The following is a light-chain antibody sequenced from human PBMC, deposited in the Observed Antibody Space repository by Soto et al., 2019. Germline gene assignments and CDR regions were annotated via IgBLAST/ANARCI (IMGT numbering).Light chain of an antibody. CDR2: AAS. V-gene: IGKV1-39*01. CDR3: QQSYSTLT. CDR1: QSISTY. Sequence: DIQMTQSPSSLAASVGDRVTITCRASQSISTYLNWYQHKPGKAPKLLIYAASSLQSGVPSRFSGSGSGTDFTLTISSLQPEDFATYYCQQSYSTLTFGGGTKVDSK. J-gene: IGKJ4*01.